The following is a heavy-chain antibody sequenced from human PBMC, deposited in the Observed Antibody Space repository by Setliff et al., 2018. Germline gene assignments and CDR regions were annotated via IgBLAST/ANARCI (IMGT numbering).Heavy chain of an antibody. CDR3: ARDHNYAYDY. D-gene: IGHD1-1*01. CDR2: IYSGGST. Sequence: GGSLRLSCAASGFTVSSNYMSWVRQAPGKGLEWVSVIYSGGSTYYADSVKGRFTISRDNSRNTLYPQMNSLRAEDTAVYYCARDHNYAYDYWGQGTLVTVSS. J-gene: IGHJ4*02. V-gene: IGHV3-66*01. CDR1: GFTVSSNY.